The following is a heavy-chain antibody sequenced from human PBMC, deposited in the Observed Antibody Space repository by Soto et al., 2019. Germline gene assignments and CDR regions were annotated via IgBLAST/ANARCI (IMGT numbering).Heavy chain of an antibody. CDR3: AREKGYCSSISCYGLDAFDI. CDR2: IAYDGNNQ. J-gene: IGHJ3*02. D-gene: IGHD2-2*01. CDR1: GFTFTSYG. Sequence: PGGSLRLSCAASGFTFTSYGMHWVRQAPGKGLEWVAVIAYDGNNQYYADSVKGRFTISRDNSKNTLYLQMNSLRVEDTAVYYCAREKGYCSSISCYGLDAFDIWGQGTMVTVSS. V-gene: IGHV3-30*03.